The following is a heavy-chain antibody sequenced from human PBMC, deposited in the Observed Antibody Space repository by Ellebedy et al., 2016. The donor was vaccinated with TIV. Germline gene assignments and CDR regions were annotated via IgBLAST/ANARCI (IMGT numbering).Heavy chain of an antibody. V-gene: IGHV4-4*07. Sequence: GSLRLSXTVSGGSITSYYWSWIRQPAGKGLEWIGRIYTSGSTNYNPSLKSRVTISVDTSKNQFSLRLSSVTAADTAVYYCVREDRLVYANFYFDYWGQGTLVTVSS. CDR3: VREDRLVYANFYFDY. CDR2: IYTSGST. D-gene: IGHD2-8*01. CDR1: GGSITSYY. J-gene: IGHJ4*02.